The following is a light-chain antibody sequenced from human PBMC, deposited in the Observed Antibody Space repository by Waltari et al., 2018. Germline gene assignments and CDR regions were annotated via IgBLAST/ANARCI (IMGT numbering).Light chain of an antibody. Sequence: EIQMSQSPSSLSASVGDRVTITCRASQSISSYLNWYQQKPGKAPKFLISAASSFQSGVPSRFSGSGSGTDFTLTISSLQAEDFATYYCQQSYSMPRTFGQGTKVEIK. CDR2: AAS. CDR3: QQSYSMPRT. CDR1: QSISSY. J-gene: IGKJ1*01. V-gene: IGKV1-39*01.